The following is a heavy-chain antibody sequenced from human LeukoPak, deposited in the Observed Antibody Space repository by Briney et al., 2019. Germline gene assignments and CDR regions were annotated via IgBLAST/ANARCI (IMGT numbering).Heavy chain of an antibody. J-gene: IGHJ6*03. Sequence: SGGLLRLSCTPSGFTLRRGWMHCVRHSRGKGLVWVSRIYSDGSDTIYADSVGGRFTISRQNPENTLSPHMHSHTAEDTAVYDCARDRSGAHYYIDVWGKGTTVTVSS. D-gene: IGHD1-26*01. CDR1: GFTLRRGW. CDR2: IYSDGSDT. V-gene: IGHV3-74*01. CDR3: ARDRSGAHYYIDV.